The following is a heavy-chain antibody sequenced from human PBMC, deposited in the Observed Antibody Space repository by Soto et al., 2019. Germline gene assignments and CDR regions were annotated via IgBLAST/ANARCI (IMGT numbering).Heavy chain of an antibody. CDR3: ARGRNGLVLY. V-gene: IGHV4-61*01. Sequence: PSETLSHTCTVSVGSVRSCNSYWSWILQPPGKGLEWIGFIYYSGSTNYNPSLKSRVTISVDTSKNQFSLQLSSVTAADTAVYYCARGRNGLVLYWGQGTLVTVSS. CDR1: VGSVRSCNSY. CDR2: IYYSGST. D-gene: IGHD3-9*01. J-gene: IGHJ4*02.